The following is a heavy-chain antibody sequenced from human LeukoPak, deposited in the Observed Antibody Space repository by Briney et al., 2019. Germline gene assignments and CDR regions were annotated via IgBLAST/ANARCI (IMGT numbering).Heavy chain of an antibody. J-gene: IGHJ3*02. CDR1: AFTFSSYT. CDR3: SRDRPDPCYRNESFDI. Sequence: GGSLGLSCAASAFTFSSYTMNWVRQAPGKGLEWVSSISSSSRYIYYADSVKGRFTISRDNAKNSLYLQMNRLRAEDTAFYYWSRDRPDPCYRNESFDILGQGTMVIVSS. V-gene: IGHV3-21*01. D-gene: IGHD5-18*01. CDR2: ISSSSRYI.